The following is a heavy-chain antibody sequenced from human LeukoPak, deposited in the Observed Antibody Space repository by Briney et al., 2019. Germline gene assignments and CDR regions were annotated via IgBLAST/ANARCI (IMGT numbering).Heavy chain of an antibody. J-gene: IGHJ6*02. CDR1: GFTVSSDY. Sequence: PGGSLRLSCAASGFTVSSDYMSWVRQAPGKGLEWVSVIYSGGETYYADSVKGRFTISRDNSKNTLYLQMNSLRPEDTAVYYCARDPGLPNGMSVWGQGTTVTVSS. V-gene: IGHV3-66*02. CDR2: IYSGGET. CDR3: ARDPGLPNGMSV. D-gene: IGHD3-10*01.